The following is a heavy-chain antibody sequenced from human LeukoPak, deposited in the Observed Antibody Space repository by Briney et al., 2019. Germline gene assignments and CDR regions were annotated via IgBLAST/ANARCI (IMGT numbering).Heavy chain of an antibody. CDR3: ARNLIPEQLVLNF. CDR2: IYYTGST. D-gene: IGHD6-13*01. Sequence: SETPSLTCTVSGGSISNYYWNWVRQAPGKGLEWIGYIYYTGSTNKNPSLKSRVTISVDTSKNQFSLNLKSVPPDDTAVYYCARNLIPEQLVLNFWGQGILVTVSS. V-gene: IGHV4-59*01. CDR1: GGSISNYY. J-gene: IGHJ4*02.